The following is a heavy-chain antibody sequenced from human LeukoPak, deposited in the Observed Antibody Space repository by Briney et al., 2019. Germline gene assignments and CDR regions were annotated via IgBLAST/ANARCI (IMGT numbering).Heavy chain of an antibody. CDR3: ARDESLGGGQFDF. Sequence: ASVKVSCKASGYYFTNYAMNWVRQAPGQGLEWMGWINTNTGNPNYAQGFTGRFVFSLDTSVTTAYLQISSLKAEDTAVYYCARDESLGGGQFDFWGQGTLVTVSS. J-gene: IGHJ4*02. D-gene: IGHD2-15*01. CDR1: GYYFTNYA. V-gene: IGHV7-4-1*02. CDR2: INTNTGNP.